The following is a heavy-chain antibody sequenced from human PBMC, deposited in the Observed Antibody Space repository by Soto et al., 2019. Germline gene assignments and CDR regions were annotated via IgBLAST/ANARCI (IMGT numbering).Heavy chain of an antibody. D-gene: IGHD3-10*01. J-gene: IGHJ4*02. V-gene: IGHV3-21*01. Sequence: EVQLVESGGGLVKPGGSLRLSCAASGFTFSSYSMNWVRQAPGKGLEWVASISSSSSYIYYADSVKGRFTISRDNAKNSLYLQMNRLRADETAVYYCAIVVSPDYYADYWGQGTLVTVSS. CDR1: GFTFSSYS. CDR3: AIVVSPDYYADY. CDR2: ISSSSSYI.